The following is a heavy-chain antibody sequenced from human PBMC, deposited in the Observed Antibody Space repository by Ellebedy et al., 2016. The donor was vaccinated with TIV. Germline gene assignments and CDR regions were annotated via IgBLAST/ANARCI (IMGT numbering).Heavy chain of an antibody. CDR3: AKLSRRLSYYYDSSGNAPF. V-gene: IGHV3-23*01. J-gene: IGHJ4*02. Sequence: GESLKISCAASGFTFSSYAMSWVRQAPGKGLEWVSAISGSGGSTYYADSVKGRFTISRDNSKNTLYLQMNSLRAEDTAVYYCAKLSRRLSYYYDSSGNAPFWGQGTLVTVSS. CDR2: ISGSGGST. CDR1: GFTFSSYA. D-gene: IGHD3-22*01.